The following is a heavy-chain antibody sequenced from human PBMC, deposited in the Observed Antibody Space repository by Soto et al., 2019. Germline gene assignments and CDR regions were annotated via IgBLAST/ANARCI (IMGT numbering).Heavy chain of an antibody. J-gene: IGHJ2*01. Sequence: QVQLVQSGAEVKKPGSSVKVSCKASGGTFSSYAISWVRQAPGQGLEWMGGIIPMFGTTNYAQKFQGRVTSTADESTSTAYMVLSSLRSEDTAVYYCARVVTVVKSFHYWYFDLWCRGTLVTVSS. V-gene: IGHV1-69*12. D-gene: IGHD2-15*01. CDR2: IIPMFGTT. CDR1: GGTFSSYA. CDR3: ARVVTVVKSFHYWYFDL.